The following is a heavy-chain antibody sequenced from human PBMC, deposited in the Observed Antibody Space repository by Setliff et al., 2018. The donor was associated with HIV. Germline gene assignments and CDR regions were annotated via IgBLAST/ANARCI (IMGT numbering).Heavy chain of an antibody. Sequence: ASVKVSCKASGYTFTSYPMHWVRQAPGQGLEWMGVINTSGGSAGYAEKFRGRVTVTRDTSTSTVYMELRSLRSEETAVFYCARDGGDGSGYYYADYWGQGTLVTAPQ. CDR2: INTSGGSA. D-gene: IGHD3-22*01. CDR3: ARDGGDGSGYYYADY. J-gene: IGHJ4*02. CDR1: GYTFTSYP. V-gene: IGHV1-46*01.